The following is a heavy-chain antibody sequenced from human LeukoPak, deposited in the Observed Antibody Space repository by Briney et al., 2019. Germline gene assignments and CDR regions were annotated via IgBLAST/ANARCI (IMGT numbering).Heavy chain of an antibody. J-gene: IGHJ5*02. CDR1: GYTFTGYY. Sequence: ASVKVSCKASGYTFTGYYVLWVRQAPGQGLEWMGWINPNSGGTHSAQKFQGRVTMTRDTSISPAYTELSRLTSDDTAVYYCARWVGYSNWFDPWRQGTLVTVSS. D-gene: IGHD2-15*01. CDR2: INPNSGGT. CDR3: ARWVGYSNWFDP. V-gene: IGHV1-2*02.